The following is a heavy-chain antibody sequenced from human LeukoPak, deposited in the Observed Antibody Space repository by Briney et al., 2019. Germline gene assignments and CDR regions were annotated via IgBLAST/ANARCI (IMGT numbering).Heavy chain of an antibody. D-gene: IGHD3-10*01. J-gene: IGHJ5*02. V-gene: IGHV4-34*01. Sequence: SSETLSLTCAVYGGSFSGYYWSWIRQPPGKGLEWIGEINHSGSTNYNPSLKSRVTISVDTSKNQFSLKLSSVTAADTAVYYCARGSGSPMGWFDPWGQGTLVTVSS. CDR3: ARGSGSPMGWFDP. CDR2: INHSGST. CDR1: GGSFSGYY.